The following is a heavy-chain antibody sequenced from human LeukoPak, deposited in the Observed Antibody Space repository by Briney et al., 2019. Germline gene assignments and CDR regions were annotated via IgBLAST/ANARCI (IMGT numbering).Heavy chain of an antibody. Sequence: PGGSLRLSCAASGFTFSSYTMSWVRQVPGKGLEWVSAIGGSGGSTYYADSVKGRFTISRDNSKNTLYLQMNSLRAEDTAVYYCARDRNMVRGVSRGYNWFDPWGQGTLVTVSS. CDR1: GFTFSSYT. V-gene: IGHV3-23*01. CDR3: ARDRNMVRGVSRGYNWFDP. CDR2: IGGSGGST. D-gene: IGHD3-10*01. J-gene: IGHJ5*02.